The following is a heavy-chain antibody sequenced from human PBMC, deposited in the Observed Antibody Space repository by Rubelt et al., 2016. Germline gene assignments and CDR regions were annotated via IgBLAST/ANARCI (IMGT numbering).Heavy chain of an antibody. D-gene: IGHD3-22*01. J-gene: IGHJ4*02. Sequence: QVQLQQWGAGLLKPSETLSLTCAVYGGSFSGYYWSWIRQPPGKGLEWIGEINHSGSTNYNPSLKSRVTISVDTSKNQFSLKRSSVTAADTAVYYCAREGYDSSGYYFDYWGQGTLVTVSS. CDR2: INHSGST. CDR1: GGSFSGYY. CDR3: AREGYDSSGYYFDY. V-gene: IGHV4-34*01.